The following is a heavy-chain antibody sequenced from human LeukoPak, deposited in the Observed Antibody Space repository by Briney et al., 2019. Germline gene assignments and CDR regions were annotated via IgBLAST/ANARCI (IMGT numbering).Heavy chain of an antibody. CDR2: ISWNSGSI. CDR3: AREYETNDAFDI. J-gene: IGHJ3*02. CDR1: GFTFDDYA. Sequence: GGSLRLSCAASGFTFDDYAMHWVRQAPGKGLEWVSGISWNSGSIGYADSVKGRFTISRDNAKNSLYLQMNSLRAEDTAVYYCAREYETNDAFDIWGQGTMVTVSS. D-gene: IGHD2-8*01. V-gene: IGHV3-9*01.